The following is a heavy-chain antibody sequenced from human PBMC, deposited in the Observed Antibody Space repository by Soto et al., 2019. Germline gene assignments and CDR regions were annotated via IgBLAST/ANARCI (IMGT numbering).Heavy chain of an antibody. CDR1: GFTFSTSA. D-gene: IGHD1-7*01. Sequence: HPGGSLRLSCAACGFTFSTSAMNWVRQAPGKGLEWVSVITGSGGGTNYADSVKGRFTISRDNSKNTLYLQMNSLRAEDTAVYFCATETVPGTCDYWAQGTLVTVSS. CDR3: ATETVPGTCDY. CDR2: ITGSGGGT. J-gene: IGHJ4*02. V-gene: IGHV3-23*01.